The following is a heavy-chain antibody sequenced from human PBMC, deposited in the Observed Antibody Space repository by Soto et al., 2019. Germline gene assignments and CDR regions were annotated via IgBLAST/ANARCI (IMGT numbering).Heavy chain of an antibody. CDR3: ARAPQLLYDFDY. Sequence: SETLSLTCAVSGGSISSGGYSWSWIRQPPGKGLEWIGYIYHSGSTYYNPSLKSRVTISVDTSKNQFSLKLSSVTAADTAVYYCARAPQLLYDFDYWGQGTLVTVSS. CDR1: GGSISSGGYS. J-gene: IGHJ4*02. D-gene: IGHD2-2*02. V-gene: IGHV4-30-2*01. CDR2: IYHSGST.